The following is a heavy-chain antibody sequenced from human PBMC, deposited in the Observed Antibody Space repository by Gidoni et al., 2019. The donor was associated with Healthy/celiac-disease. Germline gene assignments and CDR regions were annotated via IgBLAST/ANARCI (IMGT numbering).Heavy chain of an antibody. CDR3: ARADGDCGWYFDL. D-gene: IGHD2-21*02. CDR2: IYYSGST. CDR1: CGCISSGGYY. J-gene: IGHJ2*01. Sequence: HVQLQQPGPGLVKPSQAMFLTCTVSCGCISSGGYYWSWIRQHPGKGLEWIGYIYYSGSTYYTRSLKSRVTISVNTSKNQFSRKLSSGTAADTAVYYCARADGDCGWYFDLWGRGTLVTVSS. V-gene: IGHV4-31*03.